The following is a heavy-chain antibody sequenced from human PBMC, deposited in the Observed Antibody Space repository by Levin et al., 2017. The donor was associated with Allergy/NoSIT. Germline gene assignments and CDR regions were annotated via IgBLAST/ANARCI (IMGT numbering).Heavy chain of an antibody. CDR1: GFTVSSNY. D-gene: IGHD3-3*01. V-gene: IGHV3-53*01. CDR2: IYSGGST. J-gene: IGHJ4*02. CDR3: ARAPRTIEYFDY. Sequence: GESLKISCAASGFTVSSNYMSWVRQAPGKGLEWVSVIYSGGSTYYADSVKGRFTISRDNSKNTLYLQMNSLRAEDTAVYYCARAPRTIEYFDYWGQGTLVTVSS.